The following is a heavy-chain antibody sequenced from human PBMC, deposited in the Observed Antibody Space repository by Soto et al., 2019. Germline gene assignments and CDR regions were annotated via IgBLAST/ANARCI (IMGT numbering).Heavy chain of an antibody. D-gene: IGHD3-3*01. CDR1: GFTFSSYA. J-gene: IGHJ6*03. CDR2: ISGSGGST. CDR3: AKAPFYDFWSGSHTSPGSEYYYYYYMDV. Sequence: GGSLRLSCAASGFTFSSYAMSWVRQAPGKGLEWVSAISGSGGSTYYADSVKGRFTISRDNSKNTLYLQMNSLRAEDTAVYYCAKAPFYDFWSGSHTSPGSEYYYYYYMDVWGKGTTVTVSS. V-gene: IGHV3-23*01.